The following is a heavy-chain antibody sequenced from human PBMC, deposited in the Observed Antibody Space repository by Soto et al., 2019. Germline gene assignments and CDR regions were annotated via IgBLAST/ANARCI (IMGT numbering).Heavy chain of an antibody. CDR2: IIPIFGTA. Sequence: GSSVKVSCKASGGTFSSYAISWVRQAPGQGLEWMGGIIPIFGTANYAQKFQGRVTSTADESTSTAYMELNSLRSEDTAVYYCAGEVGATPAWFDSWGQGTLVTVSS. CDR3: AGEVGATPAWFDS. V-gene: IGHV1-69*13. CDR1: GGTFSSYA. D-gene: IGHD1-26*01. J-gene: IGHJ5*01.